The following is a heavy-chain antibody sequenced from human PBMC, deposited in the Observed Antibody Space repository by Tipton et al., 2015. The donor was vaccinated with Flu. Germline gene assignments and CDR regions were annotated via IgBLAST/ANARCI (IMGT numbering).Heavy chain of an antibody. CDR2: IYYSGST. CDR1: GGSISSYY. Sequence: TLSLTCTVSGGSISSYYWSWIRQHPGKGLERSGYIYYSGSTNYNPSLKSRVTISVDTSKNQFSLKLSSVTAAVTAVYYCARGDSLRFLEWLSLDYWGQGTLVTVSS. CDR3: ARGDSLRFLEWLSLDY. J-gene: IGHJ4*02. D-gene: IGHD3-3*01. V-gene: IGHV4-59*01.